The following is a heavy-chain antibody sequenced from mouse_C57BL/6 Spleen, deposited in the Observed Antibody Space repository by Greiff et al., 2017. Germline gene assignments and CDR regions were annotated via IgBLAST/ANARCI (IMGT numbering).Heavy chain of an antibody. Sequence: QVQLQQSGAELVKPGASVKISCKASGYAFSSYWMNWVKQRPGKGLEWIGQIYPGDGDTNYNGKFKGKATLTADKSSSPAYMQLSSLTSEDSAVYFCARLEASYYAMDYWGQGTSVTVSS. CDR2: IYPGDGDT. V-gene: IGHV1-80*01. CDR1: GYAFSSYW. CDR3: ARLEASYYAMDY. J-gene: IGHJ4*01.